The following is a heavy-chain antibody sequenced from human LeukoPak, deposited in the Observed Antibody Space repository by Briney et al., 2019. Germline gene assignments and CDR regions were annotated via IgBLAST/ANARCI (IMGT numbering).Heavy chain of an antibody. J-gene: IGHJ4*02. CDR1: GYTFTGYY. CDR3: ARGKWTAHTVGYYFDS. D-gene: IGHD2-21*02. Sequence: GASVKVSCKASGYTFTGYYMHWVRQAPGQGLEWMGWINPNSGGTNYAQKFQGRVTMTRDTSISTAYMELSRLRSDDMAVYYCARGKWTAHTVGYYFDSWGQGTLVTVSS. V-gene: IGHV1-2*02. CDR2: INPNSGGT.